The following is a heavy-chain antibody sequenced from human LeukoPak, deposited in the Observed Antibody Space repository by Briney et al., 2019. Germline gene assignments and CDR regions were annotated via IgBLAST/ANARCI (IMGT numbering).Heavy chain of an antibody. V-gene: IGHV4-59*01. CDR2: IYYSGST. CDR1: GGSISSYY. D-gene: IGHD5-24*01. CDR3: ARVGEMATPDDAFDI. J-gene: IGHJ3*02. Sequence: SETLSLTCTVSGGSISSYYWSWIRQPPGKGLEWIGYIYYSGSTNYNPSLKSRVTISVDTSKNQFSLKLSSVTAADTAVYYCARVGEMATPDDAFDIWGQGTMVTVSS.